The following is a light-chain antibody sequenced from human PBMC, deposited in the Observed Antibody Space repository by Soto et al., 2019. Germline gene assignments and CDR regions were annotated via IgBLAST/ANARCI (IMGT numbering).Light chain of an antibody. CDR3: QTWGTGIHYV. CDR1: SGHSRYA. J-gene: IGLJ1*01. Sequence: QSVLTQSPSASASLGASVKLTCTLSSGHSRYAIAWHQQQPEKGPRYLMKLNSDGSHSKGDGIPDRFSGSSSGAERYLTISSLQSEDEADYYCQTWGTGIHYVFGTGTKVTVL. V-gene: IGLV4-69*01. CDR2: LNSDGSH.